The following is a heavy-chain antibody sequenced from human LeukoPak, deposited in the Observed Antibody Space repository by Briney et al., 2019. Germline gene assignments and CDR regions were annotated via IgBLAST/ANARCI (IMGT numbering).Heavy chain of an antibody. CDR2: IYYSGST. CDR1: GGSISSYY. J-gene: IGHJ6*03. CDR3: ARLQYRYYYMDV. D-gene: IGHD4-11*01. V-gene: IGHV4-59*01. Sequence: PSETLSLTCTVSGGSISSYYWSWLRQPPGKGLEWIGDIYYSGSTNYNPSLKSRVTISVDTSKNQFSLKLSSVTAADTAVYYCARLQYRYYYMDVWGKGTTVTVSS.